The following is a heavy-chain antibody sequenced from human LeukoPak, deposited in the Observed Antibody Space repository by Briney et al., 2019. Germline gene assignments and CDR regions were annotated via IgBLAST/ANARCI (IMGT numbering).Heavy chain of an antibody. J-gene: IGHJ6*02. D-gene: IGHD3-3*01. V-gene: IGHV4-31*03. CDR2: IYNSGTT. CDR1: GGSIGSGGYY. CDR3: ARGQGYDFWSGNRRGNYYYGMDV. Sequence: PSETLSLTCTVSGGSIGSGGYYWNWIRQHPGKGLEWIGYIYNSGTTHIRPSLKSRVTISVDTSKNQFSLKLSSVTAADTAVYYCARGQGYDFWSGNRRGNYYYGMDVWGQGTTVTVSS.